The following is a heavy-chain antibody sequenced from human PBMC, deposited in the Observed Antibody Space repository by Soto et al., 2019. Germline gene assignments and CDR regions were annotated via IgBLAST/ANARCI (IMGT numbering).Heavy chain of an antibody. Sequence: QVQLQESGPGLVKPSGMLFLICIVSGDSVTFGHHYWSWIRQPPGKGLEWIGHIFFTGATNYSPFPKARVTMSVESSKSQFYLNLTSVSAADSALYYCARARPDSAGSSLGRRLDVWGQGTTVTVSS. CDR2: IFFTGAT. V-gene: IGHV4-61*01. J-gene: IGHJ6*02. CDR3: ARARPDSAGSSLGRRLDV. D-gene: IGHD3-10*01. CDR1: GDSVTFGHHY.